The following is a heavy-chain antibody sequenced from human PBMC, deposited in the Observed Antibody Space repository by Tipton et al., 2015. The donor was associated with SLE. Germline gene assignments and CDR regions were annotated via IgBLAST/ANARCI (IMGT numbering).Heavy chain of an antibody. Sequence: TLSLTCTVSGGSISSHYWSWIRQPPGKGLEWIGEINHSGSTNYNPSLKSRVTISVDTSKNQFSLKLSSVTAADTAVYYCARGGVAAAGTRYFDLWGRGTLVTVSS. J-gene: IGHJ2*01. CDR2: INHSGST. CDR1: GGSISSHY. V-gene: IGHV4-34*01. CDR3: ARGGVAAAGTRYFDL. D-gene: IGHD6-13*01.